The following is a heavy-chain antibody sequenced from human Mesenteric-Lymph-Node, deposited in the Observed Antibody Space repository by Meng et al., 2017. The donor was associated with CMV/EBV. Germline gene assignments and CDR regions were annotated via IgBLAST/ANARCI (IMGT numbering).Heavy chain of an antibody. CDR2: IKSKTDGGTT. D-gene: IGHD2-2*01. V-gene: IGHV3-15*01. CDR3: TTDTRVPAASYYYYYGMDV. CDR1: GFTFSNAW. J-gene: IGHJ6*02. Sequence: GESLKISCAASGFTFSNAWMSWVRQAPGKGLEWVGRIKSKTDGGTTDYAAPVKGRFTISRDDSKNTLYLQMNSLKTEDTAVYYCTTDTRVPAASYYYYYGMDVWGQGTTVTVS.